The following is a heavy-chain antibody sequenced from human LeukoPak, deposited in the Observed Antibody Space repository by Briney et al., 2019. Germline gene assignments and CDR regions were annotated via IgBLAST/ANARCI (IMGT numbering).Heavy chain of an antibody. J-gene: IGHJ4*02. CDR3: ARQKRIKYCSSTSCYVFDY. V-gene: IGHV4-38-2*01. Sequence: PSETLSLTCAVSGYSISSGYYWGWIRQPPGKGLEWIGRIYHSGSTYYNPSLKSRVTISVDTSKNQFSLKLSSVTAADTAVYYCARQKRIKYCSSTSCYVFDYWGQGTLVTVSS. CDR2: IYHSGST. CDR1: GYSISSGYY. D-gene: IGHD2-2*01.